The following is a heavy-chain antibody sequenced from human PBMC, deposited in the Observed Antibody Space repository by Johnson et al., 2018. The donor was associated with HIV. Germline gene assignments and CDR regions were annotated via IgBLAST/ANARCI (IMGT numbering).Heavy chain of an antibody. CDR1: GVIFSDYY. CDR2: ISSSGSTI. V-gene: IGHV3-11*04. D-gene: IGHD3-10*01. J-gene: IGHJ3*02. Sequence: QVQLVESGGGLVKPGGSLRLSCVASGVIFSDYYMSWIRQAPGKGLEWVSYISSSGSTIYYADSVKGRVTISRDNAKKSLYLQMNSLRAEDTAVYYCARDKGRGAFDIWGQGTMVTVSS. CDR3: ARDKGRGAFDI.